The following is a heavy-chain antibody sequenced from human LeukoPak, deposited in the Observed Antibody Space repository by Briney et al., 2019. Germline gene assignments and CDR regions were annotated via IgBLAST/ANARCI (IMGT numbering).Heavy chain of an antibody. Sequence: SVKVSCKASGGTFSSYAISWVRQAPGQGLEGMGGIIPIFGTANYAQKFQGRVTITADESTSTAYMELSSLRSEDTAVYYCASPSHCSSTSCYYAYYGMDVWGKGTTVTVSS. CDR2: IIPIFGTA. CDR1: GGTFSSYA. CDR3: ASPSHCSSTSCYYAYYGMDV. V-gene: IGHV1-69*01. D-gene: IGHD2-2*01. J-gene: IGHJ6*04.